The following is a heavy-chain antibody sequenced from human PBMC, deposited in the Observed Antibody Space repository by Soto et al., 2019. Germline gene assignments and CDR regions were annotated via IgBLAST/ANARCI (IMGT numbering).Heavy chain of an antibody. Sequence: XDSLKVSCQCSGYNFANYWIVLVRQMPGKGLEWMGIINPGDSDTSYSPSFQGQVTMSTDNSISTAYLQWSSLKASDSAMYYCARRGGVTTLPYFYYGLDVWAQGTTVTVSS. V-gene: IGHV5-51*01. D-gene: IGHD3-3*01. CDR1: GYNFANYW. CDR3: ARRGGVTTLPYFYYGLDV. CDR2: INPGDSDT. J-gene: IGHJ6*02.